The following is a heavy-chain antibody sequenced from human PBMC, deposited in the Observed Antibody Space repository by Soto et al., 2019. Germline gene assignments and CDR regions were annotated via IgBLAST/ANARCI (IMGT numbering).Heavy chain of an antibody. CDR2: ISYDGSYQ. D-gene: IGHD3-10*01. J-gene: IGHJ3*01. CDR3: AKDEISKTIQGDAFNF. Sequence: GGSLRLSCAASGFTFSSDGMHWVRQAPGKGLEWVAVISYDGSYQYYVDSVKGRFTISRDNSKNTVYLQMNSLRAEDAAVYYGAKDEISKTIQGDAFNFWGQGTMVTVSS. CDR1: GFTFSSDG. V-gene: IGHV3-30*18.